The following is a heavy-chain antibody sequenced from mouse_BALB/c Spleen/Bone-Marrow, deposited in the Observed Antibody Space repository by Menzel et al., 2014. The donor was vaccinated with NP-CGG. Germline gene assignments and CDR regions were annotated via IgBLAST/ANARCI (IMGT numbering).Heavy chain of an antibody. CDR3: ARDLYYYGFDY. CDR1: GFSLTDYG. D-gene: IGHD1-1*01. Sequence: VQLQESGPGLVAPSQSLSIPCTVSGFSLTDYGVNWVRQPPGKNLEWLGMIWGDGSTDHNSALKSRLSISKDNSQSQVFLKMNSLETDDTARYYCARDLYYYGFDYWGQGTTLTVSS. J-gene: IGHJ2*01. V-gene: IGHV2-6-7*01. CDR2: IWGDGST.